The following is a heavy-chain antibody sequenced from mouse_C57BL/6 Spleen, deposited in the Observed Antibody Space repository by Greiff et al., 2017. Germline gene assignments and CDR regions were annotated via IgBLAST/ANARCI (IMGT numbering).Heavy chain of an antibody. Sequence: QVKLQQSGPELVKPGASVKISCKASGYAFSSSWMNWVKQRPGKGLEWIGRIYPGDGDTNYNGKFKGKATLTADKSSSTAYMQLSSLTSEDSAVYFCARSGGYYYGSSYWYFDVWGTGTTVTVSS. CDR1: GYAFSSSW. D-gene: IGHD1-1*01. J-gene: IGHJ1*03. V-gene: IGHV1-82*01. CDR3: ARSGGYYYGSSYWYFDV. CDR2: IYPGDGDT.